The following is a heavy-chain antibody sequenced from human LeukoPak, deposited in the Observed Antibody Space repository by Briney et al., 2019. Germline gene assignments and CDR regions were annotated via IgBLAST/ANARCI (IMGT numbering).Heavy chain of an antibody. Sequence: GGSLRLSCAASGFTFNRFWMSWVRRAPGKGLEWVANIKQDGSEKYYVDSVKGRFTISRDNSKNALYLQMNSLTVEDTAVYYCARRPSGSYSDYWGQGTLVPVSS. V-gene: IGHV3-7*05. CDR3: ARRPSGSYSDY. CDR2: IKQDGSEK. D-gene: IGHD1-26*01. CDR1: GFTFNRFW. J-gene: IGHJ4*02.